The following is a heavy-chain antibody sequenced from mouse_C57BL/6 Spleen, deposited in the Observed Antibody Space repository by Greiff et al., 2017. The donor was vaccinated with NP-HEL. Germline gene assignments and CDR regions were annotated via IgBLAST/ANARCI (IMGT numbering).Heavy chain of an antibody. V-gene: IGHV7-3*01. D-gene: IGHD2-5*01. Sequence: EVQVVESGGGLVQPGGSLSLSCAASGFTFTDYYMSWVRQPPGKALEWLGFIRNKANGYTTEYSASVKGRFTISRDNSQSILYLQMNALRAEDSATYYCASSRSNPYYYAMDYWGQGTSVTVSS. CDR2: IRNKANGYTT. J-gene: IGHJ4*01. CDR3: ASSRSNPYYYAMDY. CDR1: GFTFTDYY.